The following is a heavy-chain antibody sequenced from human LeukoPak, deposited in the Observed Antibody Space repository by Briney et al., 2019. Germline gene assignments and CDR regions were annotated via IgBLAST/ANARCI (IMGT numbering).Heavy chain of an antibody. CDR3: AKLSSGWYGDYYGMDV. V-gene: IGHV3-23*01. CDR2: ISGSGGST. Sequence: GGSLRLSCAASGFTFSSYAVSWVRQAPGKGLEWVSAISGSGGSTYYADSVKGRFTISRDNSKNTLYLQMNSLRAEDTAVYYCAKLSSGWYGDYYGMDVWGQGTTVTVSS. CDR1: GFTFSSYA. J-gene: IGHJ6*02. D-gene: IGHD6-19*01.